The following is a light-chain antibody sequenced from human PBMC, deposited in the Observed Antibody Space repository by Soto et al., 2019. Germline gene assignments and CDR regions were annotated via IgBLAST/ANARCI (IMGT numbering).Light chain of an antibody. Sequence: DIQMTQSPSSLSASLGARVTITCRASQNIDNYLNWYQHKPGKAPKLLIYATSTLQSGVPARFSGSGSGTEFTLTISTLQSEDFASYCCQESYNAPAVSFGGGTNVEIK. CDR2: ATS. CDR3: QESYNAPAVS. CDR1: QNIDNY. V-gene: IGKV1-39*01. J-gene: IGKJ4*01.